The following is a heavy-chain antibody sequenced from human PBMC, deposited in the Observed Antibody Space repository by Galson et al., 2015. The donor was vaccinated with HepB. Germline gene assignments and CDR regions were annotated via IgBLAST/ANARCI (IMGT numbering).Heavy chain of an antibody. CDR2: ISYDGSNK. D-gene: IGHD4-23*01. Sequence: SLRLSCAASGFTFSSYAMHWVRQAPGKGLEWVAVISYDGSNKYYADSVKGRITISRDNSKNTLYLQVNSLRAEDTAVYYCAKPRHTSVKNRLRWSYIFDYWGQGTPVTVSS. CDR1: GFTFSSYA. CDR3: AKPRHTSVKNRLRWSYIFDY. J-gene: IGHJ4*02. V-gene: IGHV3-30*04.